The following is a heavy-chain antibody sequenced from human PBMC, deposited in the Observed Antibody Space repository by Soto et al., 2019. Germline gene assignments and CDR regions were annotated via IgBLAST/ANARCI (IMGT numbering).Heavy chain of an antibody. V-gene: IGHV4-39*01. Sequence: SDTLSLTCTVSGGSIRSSSYYWGWIRQPPGKGLEWIGSIYYSGNTYYNPSLKSRVTISVDTAKNQFSLKLSSVTAADTAVYYCASPKIAFYNWFDPWGQGTLVTVSS. CDR3: ASPKIAFYNWFDP. CDR2: IYYSGNT. J-gene: IGHJ5*02. CDR1: GGSIRSSSYY. D-gene: IGHD3-3*02.